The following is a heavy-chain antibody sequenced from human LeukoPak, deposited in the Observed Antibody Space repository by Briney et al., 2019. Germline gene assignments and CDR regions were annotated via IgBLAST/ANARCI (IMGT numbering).Heavy chain of an antibody. CDR3: ARRATVTPFNYYYYMDV. Sequence: PGGSLRLSCAASGFIFSSYGMNWIRQPPGKGLEWIGEINHSGSTNYNPSLKSRVTISVDTSKNQFSLKLSSVTAADTAVYYCARRATVTPFNYYYYMDVWGKGTTVTISS. D-gene: IGHD4-17*01. J-gene: IGHJ6*03. CDR2: INHSGST. CDR1: GFIFSSYG. V-gene: IGHV4-34*01.